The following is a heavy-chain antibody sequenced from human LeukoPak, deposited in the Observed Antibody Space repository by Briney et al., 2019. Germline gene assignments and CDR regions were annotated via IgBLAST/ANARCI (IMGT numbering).Heavy chain of an antibody. J-gene: IGHJ5*02. CDR3: LLFDGFAP. CDR1: GFTVTSHP. Sequence: GGSLRLSCAASGFTVTSHPMHWVRQAPGKGLVWVARVESDGSTTSYAESVKGRFTISRHNAKNILYLQMNSLRADDTAVYYCLLFDGFAPWGQGILVTVSS. CDR2: VESDGSTT. D-gene: IGHD2-21*01. V-gene: IGHV3-74*01.